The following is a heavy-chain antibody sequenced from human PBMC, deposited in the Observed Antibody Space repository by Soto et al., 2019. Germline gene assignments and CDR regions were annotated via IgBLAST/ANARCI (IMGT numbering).Heavy chain of an antibody. CDR1: GFTFTRYV. D-gene: IGHD2-8*02. V-gene: IGHV3-23*01. J-gene: IGHJ6*02. Sequence: VGSRPHYSPASGFTFTRYVMNWVRQTPGDGVECVAVISVAGATKNYAASVKGRFSISRDNPQSVLHLQLRRLRAGHTGIYYFATRLGGWCDPDRLHHYYGMNVWGQGT. CDR2: ISVAGATK. CDR3: ATRLGGWCDPDRLHHYYGMNV.